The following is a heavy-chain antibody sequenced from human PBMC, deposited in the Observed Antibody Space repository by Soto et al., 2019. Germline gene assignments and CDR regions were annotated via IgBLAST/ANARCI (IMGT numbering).Heavy chain of an antibody. Sequence: QVQLVQSGAEVKKPGALVKVSCKASGYTFTSYDINWVRQATGQGLEWMGWMSPNSGNTGFAQKFQGRVTMTRDTSISTAYMELSSLRSEDTAVYYCARQWELSGYYYGMDVWGQGTTVTVSS. V-gene: IGHV1-8*01. D-gene: IGHD1-26*01. CDR3: ARQWELSGYYYGMDV. CDR1: GYTFTSYD. CDR2: MSPNSGNT. J-gene: IGHJ6*02.